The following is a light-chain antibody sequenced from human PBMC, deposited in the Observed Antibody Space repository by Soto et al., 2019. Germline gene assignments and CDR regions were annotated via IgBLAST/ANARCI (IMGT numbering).Light chain of an antibody. Sequence: QSALTQPPSASGSPGQSVAISCTGTSSDIGAYKFVSWYQQHPGKAPKLIIYEVSIRPSGVPDRFSGSKSGNTASLTVSGLLAEDEADYYCSLYAGTNSAVFGGGTKLTVL. CDR1: SSDIGAYKF. V-gene: IGLV2-8*01. CDR2: EVS. CDR3: SLYAGTNSAV. J-gene: IGLJ2*01.